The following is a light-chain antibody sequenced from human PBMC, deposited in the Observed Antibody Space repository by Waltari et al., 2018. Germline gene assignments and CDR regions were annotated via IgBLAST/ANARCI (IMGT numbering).Light chain of an antibody. CDR3: QQYKSYPLT. V-gene: IGKV1-5*03. Sequence: DIQMPQSPSALSASVGDRVTITCRASQSINSWLAWYQQRPGKAPKLLIHKASNLESGVPSRFSGSGSGTEFTLTISSLQPDDFASYYCQQYKSYPLTFGQGTKVEIK. CDR2: KAS. CDR1: QSINSW. J-gene: IGKJ1*01.